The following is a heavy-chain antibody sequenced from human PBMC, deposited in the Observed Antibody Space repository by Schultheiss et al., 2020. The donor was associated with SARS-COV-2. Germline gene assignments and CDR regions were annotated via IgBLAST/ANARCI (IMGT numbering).Heavy chain of an antibody. CDR3: ARGHETEYDILTGVYDF. V-gene: IGHV3-33*08. J-gene: IGHJ4*02. CDR1: GFTFGTYN. D-gene: IGHD3-9*01. Sequence: GGSLRLSCAASGFTFGTYNMHWVRQAPGKGLEWVALIWYDGSKKYYADSVKGRFTISRDNSKNTLYLQMNSLRAEDTAVYYCARGHETEYDILTGVYDFWGQGTLVTVSS. CDR2: IWYDGSKK.